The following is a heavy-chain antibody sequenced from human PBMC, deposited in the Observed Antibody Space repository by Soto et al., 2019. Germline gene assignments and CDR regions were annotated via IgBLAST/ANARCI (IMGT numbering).Heavy chain of an antibody. Sequence: GGSLRLSCAASGFTFDDYAMHWVRQAPGKSLEWVSGISWNSGSIGYADSVKGRFTISRDNAKNSLYLQMNSLRAEDTALYYCAKDQYPLWFGELLNNWFDPWGKGTLVTVSS. CDR2: ISWNSGSI. CDR3: AKDQYPLWFGELLNNWFDP. V-gene: IGHV3-9*01. CDR1: GFTFDDYA. D-gene: IGHD3-10*01. J-gene: IGHJ5*02.